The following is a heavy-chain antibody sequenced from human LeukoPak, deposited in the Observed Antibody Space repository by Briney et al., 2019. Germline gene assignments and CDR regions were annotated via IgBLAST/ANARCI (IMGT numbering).Heavy chain of an antibody. J-gene: IGHJ5*02. CDR2: INHSGST. D-gene: IGHD2-15*01. Sequence: SETLSLTCAVYGGSFSGYCWSWIRQPPGKGLEWIGEINHSGSTNYNPSLKSRVTISVDTSKNQFSLKLSSVTAADTAVYYCARDVRYCSAGSCYGNWFDPWGQGTLVTVSS. V-gene: IGHV4-34*01. CDR1: GGSFSGYC. CDR3: ARDVRYCSAGSCYGNWFDP.